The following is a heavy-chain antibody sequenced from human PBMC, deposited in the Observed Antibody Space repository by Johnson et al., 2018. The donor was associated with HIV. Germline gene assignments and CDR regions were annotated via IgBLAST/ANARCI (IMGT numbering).Heavy chain of an antibody. CDR2: ISGSGQTT. CDR3: AKGLGGAFDI. D-gene: IGHD3-16*01. Sequence: VQLVESGGGLIQPGGSLRLSCAASRFTFNDYAMNWVRQAPGMGLEWVSTISGSGQTTYYADSVKGRFTISRDNSKNTLYLQMNSLRAEDTAVYYCAKGLGGAFDIWGQGTMVTVSS. J-gene: IGHJ3*02. CDR1: RFTFNDYA. V-gene: IGHV3-23*04.